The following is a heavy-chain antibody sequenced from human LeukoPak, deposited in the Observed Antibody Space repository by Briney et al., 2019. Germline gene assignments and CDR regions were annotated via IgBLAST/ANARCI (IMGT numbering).Heavy chain of an antibody. CDR1: GYSSSTYW. CDR2: IYPGDSDT. V-gene: IGHV5-51*01. D-gene: IGHD3-22*01. CDR3: ARRRSGSYFDY. J-gene: IGHJ4*02. Sequence: GESLKISCMGSGYSSSTYWIGWVRHMPGNGLEWMGIIYPGDSDTKYSPSFQGQVTISADKSISTAYLQWSSLKASDTAMYYCARRRSGSYFDYWGQGTLVTVSS.